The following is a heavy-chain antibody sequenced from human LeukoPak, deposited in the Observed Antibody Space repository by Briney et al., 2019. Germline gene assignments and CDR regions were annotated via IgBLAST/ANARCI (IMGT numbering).Heavy chain of an antibody. CDR1: GFTFSSYA. CDR3: ARDPPYYDYVGYFYSPPPSDH. V-gene: IGHV3-23*01. CDR2: ISGSGGST. Sequence: GGSLRLSCAASGFTFSSYAMSWVRQAPGKGLEWVSAISGSGGSTYYADSVKGRFTISRDNSKNTLYLQMSSLRSDDTAVYYCARDPPYYDYVGYFYSPPPSDHWGQGTLVTVSS. D-gene: IGHD3-22*01. J-gene: IGHJ4*02.